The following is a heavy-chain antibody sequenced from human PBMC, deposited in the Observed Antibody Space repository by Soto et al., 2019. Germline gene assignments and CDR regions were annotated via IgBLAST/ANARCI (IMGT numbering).Heavy chain of an antibody. V-gene: IGHV3-23*01. CDR1: GFTFSSYA. J-gene: IGHJ3*02. Sequence: PGGSLRLSCAASGFTFSSYAISWVRQAPGKGLEWVSAISVSGGSTYYADSVKGRFTISRDNSKNTLYLQMNSLRAEDTAVYYCAKDSFFSGRYFGIGAFDIWGQGTMVTVSS. CDR3: AKDSFFSGRYFGIGAFDI. CDR2: ISVSGGST. D-gene: IGHD1-26*01.